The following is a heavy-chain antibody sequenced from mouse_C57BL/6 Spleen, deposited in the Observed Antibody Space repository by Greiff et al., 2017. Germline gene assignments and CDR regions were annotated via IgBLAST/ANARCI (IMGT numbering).Heavy chain of an antibody. CDR2: IYPGGGYT. Sequence: VQLQQSGAELVRPGTSVKMSCKASGYTFTNYWIGWAKQRPGHGLEWIGDIYPGGGYTNYNEKFKGKATLTADKSSSTAYMQLSSLTSEDSAIYYCARVIIYDGYYDFAMDYWGQGTSVTGSA. V-gene: IGHV1-63*01. J-gene: IGHJ4*01. D-gene: IGHD2-3*01. CDR3: ARVIIYDGYYDFAMDY. CDR1: GYTFTNYW.